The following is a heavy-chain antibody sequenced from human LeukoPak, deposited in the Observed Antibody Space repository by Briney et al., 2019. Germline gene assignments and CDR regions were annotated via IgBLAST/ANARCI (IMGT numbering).Heavy chain of an antibody. D-gene: IGHD4-17*01. V-gene: IGHV3-21*01. CDR1: GFTFTSYS. CDR2: ISSGSSYI. Sequence: PGGSLRLSCAASGFTFTSYSMNWVRQAPGKGLEWVSSISSGSSYIYYADSVKGRFTISRDNAKNSLYLQMNSLRAEDTAVYYCARDYYGDYPFDYWGQGTLVTVSS. CDR3: ARDYYGDYPFDY. J-gene: IGHJ4*02.